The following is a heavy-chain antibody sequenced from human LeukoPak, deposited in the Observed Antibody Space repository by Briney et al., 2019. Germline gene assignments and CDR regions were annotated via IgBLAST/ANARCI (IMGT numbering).Heavy chain of an antibody. CDR3: VLDLFSSFASDI. D-gene: IGHD3/OR15-3a*01. J-gene: IGHJ3*02. CDR2: INSDGSST. V-gene: IGHV3-74*01. CDR1: GFTFSRYW. Sequence: PGGSLRLSCAASGFTFSRYWMHWVRQAPGKGLLWVSRINSDGSSTYYADSVKGRFTTSRDNAKNALHLQMNSLTAEDTAVYYCVLDLFSSFASDIWGQGTMVTVSS.